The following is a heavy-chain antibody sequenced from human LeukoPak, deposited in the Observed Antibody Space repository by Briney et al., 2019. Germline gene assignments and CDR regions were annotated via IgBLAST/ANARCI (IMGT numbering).Heavy chain of an antibody. V-gene: IGHV3-21*01. CDR1: GYTFSSYS. D-gene: IGHD3-22*01. CDR2: ISVRSNYI. J-gene: IGHJ4*02. Sequence: GGSLRLSCAASGYTFSSYSINWVRQAPGKGLEWVSSISVRSNYIYYADSVRGRFRISRDDARDTLYLQMNSLRAEDAAVYYCVRLRRNSDTSGFYYYYDFWGQGTLVTVSS. CDR3: VRLRRNSDTSGFYYYYDF.